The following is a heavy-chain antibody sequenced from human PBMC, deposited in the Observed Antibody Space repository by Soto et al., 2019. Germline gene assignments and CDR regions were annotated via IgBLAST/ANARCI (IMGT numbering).Heavy chain of an antibody. V-gene: IGHV5-10-1*01. CDR2: IDPSDSQT. Sequence: ESQTISFTCSGYRFSCYWITWVRQKPGKGLEWMGRIDPSDSQTYYSPSFRGHVTISATKSITTVFLQWSSLRASDTAMYYCARQIYDSDTGPNFQYYFDSWGQGTPVTVSS. J-gene: IGHJ4*02. CDR3: ARQIYDSDTGPNFQYYFDS. D-gene: IGHD3-22*01. CDR1: GYRFSCYW.